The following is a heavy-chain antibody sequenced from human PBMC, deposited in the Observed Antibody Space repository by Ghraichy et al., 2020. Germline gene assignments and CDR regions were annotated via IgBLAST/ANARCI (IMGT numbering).Heavy chain of an antibody. V-gene: IGHV3-48*02. J-gene: IGHJ4*02. D-gene: IGHD3-3*01. Sequence: GESLNISCAASGFTFSSYSMNWVRQAPGKGLEWISYISSSLTTIHYADSVKGRFTISRDNAKNSLYLQMNSLRDEDTAVYYCVRIRSDFDYWGQGALVTVSS. CDR3: VRIRSDFDY. CDR2: ISSSLTTI. CDR1: GFTFSSYS.